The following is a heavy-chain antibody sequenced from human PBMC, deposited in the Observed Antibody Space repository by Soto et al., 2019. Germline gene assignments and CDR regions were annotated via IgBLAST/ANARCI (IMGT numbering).Heavy chain of an antibody. V-gene: IGHV2-70*04. CDR1: GFSLSTSGMR. D-gene: IGHD6-13*01. CDR3: ARIVSSWAFDP. J-gene: IGHJ5*02. Sequence: SGPTLVNPTRTRTLTWTFSGFSLSTSGMRVSWIRQPPGKALEWLARIDWDDDKFYSTSLKTRLTISKDTSKNQVVLTMTNMDPVDTATYYCARIVSSWAFDPWGQGTLVTVSS. CDR2: IDWDDDK.